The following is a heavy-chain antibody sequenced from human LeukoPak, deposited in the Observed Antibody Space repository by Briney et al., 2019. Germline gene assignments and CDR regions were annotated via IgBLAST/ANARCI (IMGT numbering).Heavy chain of an antibody. CDR1: GFTVSSNY. CDR3: AQLRRDGYNWIDY. D-gene: IGHD5-24*01. J-gene: IGHJ4*02. V-gene: IGHV3-53*01. Sequence: GGSLRLSCAASGFTVSSNYMSWVRQAPGKGLEWFSVIYSGGSTYYADSVKGRFTISRDNAKNSLYLQMNSLRAEDTAVYYCAQLRRDGYNWIDYWGQGTLVTVSS. CDR2: IYSGGST.